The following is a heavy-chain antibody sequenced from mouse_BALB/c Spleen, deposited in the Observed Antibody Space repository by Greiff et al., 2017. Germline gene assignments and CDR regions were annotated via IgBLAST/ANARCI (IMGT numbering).Heavy chain of an antibody. Sequence: DVMLVESGGGLVKPGGSLKLSCAASGFTFSSYTMSWVRQTPEKRLEWVATISSGGSYTYYPDSVKGRFTISRDNAKNTLYLQMSSLKSEDTAMYYCTRDDGYSGYWGQGTLVTVSA. V-gene: IGHV5-6-4*01. CDR3: TRDDGYSGY. CDR2: ISSGGSYT. CDR1: GFTFSSYT. D-gene: IGHD2-3*01. J-gene: IGHJ3*01.